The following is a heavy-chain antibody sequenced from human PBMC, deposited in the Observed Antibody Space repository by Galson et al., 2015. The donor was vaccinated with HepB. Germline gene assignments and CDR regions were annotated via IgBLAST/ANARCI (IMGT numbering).Heavy chain of an antibody. CDR2: IIPIFGTA. CDR3: ARDMRPRGYCSSTSCYDPDAFDI. V-gene: IGHV1-69*13. D-gene: IGHD2-2*01. J-gene: IGHJ3*02. CDR1: GGTFSSYA. Sequence: SVKVSCKASGGTFSSYAISWVRQAPGQGLEWMGGIIPIFGTANYAQKFQGRVTITADESTSTAYMELSSLRSEDTAVYYCARDMRPRGYCSSTSCYDPDAFDIWGQGTMVTVSS.